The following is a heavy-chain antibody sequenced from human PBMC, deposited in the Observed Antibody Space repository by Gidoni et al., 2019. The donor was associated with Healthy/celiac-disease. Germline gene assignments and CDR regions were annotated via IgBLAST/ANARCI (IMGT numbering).Heavy chain of an antibody. CDR1: GGTFSCYA. V-gene: IGHV1-69*06. CDR3: ARGSIVVVPYYGMDV. J-gene: IGHJ6*02. D-gene: IGHD2-2*01. Sequence: QLQLVQPGAEVKKPGSSVKVSCKASGGTFSCYAISWVRQAPGQGLEWMGGIIPIFGTANYEQKFQGRVTITADKSTSTAYMELSSMRSEDTAVYYCARGSIVVVPYYGMDVWGQGTTVTVSS. CDR2: IIPIFGTA.